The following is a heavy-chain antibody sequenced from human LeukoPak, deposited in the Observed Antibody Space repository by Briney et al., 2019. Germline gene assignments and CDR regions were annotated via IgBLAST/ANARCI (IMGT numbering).Heavy chain of an antibody. CDR1: GFTFSSYT. D-gene: IGHD4-17*01. J-gene: IGHJ4*02. CDR3: ARAPPDYGDFYFDY. CDR2: IKQDGSEK. V-gene: IGHV3-7*01. Sequence: GGSLRLSCAASGFTFSSYTMNWVRQAPGKGLEWVANIKQDGSEKYYVDSVKGRFTISRDNAKNSLYLQMNSLRAEDTAVYYCARAPPDYGDFYFDYWGQGTLVTVSS.